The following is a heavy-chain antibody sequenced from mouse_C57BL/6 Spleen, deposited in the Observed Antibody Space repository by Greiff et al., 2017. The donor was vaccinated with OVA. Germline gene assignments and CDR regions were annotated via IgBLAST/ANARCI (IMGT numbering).Heavy chain of an antibody. J-gene: IGHJ1*03. CDR1: GYSITSGYY. Sequence: VQLKESGPGLVKPSQSLSLTCSVTGYSITSGYYWNWIRQLPGNKLEWMGNISYDGSNNYNPSLKNRISITRDTSKNQFFLKLNSVTTEDTATYYCARGDNGSSYDWYFDVWGTGTTVTVSS. CDR3: ARGDNGSSYDWYFDV. V-gene: IGHV3-6*01. D-gene: IGHD1-1*01. CDR2: ISYDGSN.